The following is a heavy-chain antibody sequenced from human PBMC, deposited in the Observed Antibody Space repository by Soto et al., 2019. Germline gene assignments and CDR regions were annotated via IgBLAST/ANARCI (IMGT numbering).Heavy chain of an antibody. Sequence: QVQLQESGPGLVKPSDTLSLTCAVSGYSITNVNWWAWIRQPPGKGLEWIGYIFHSGTTHYNPSLKSRVTMSVDTSKNQFSLKVYSLTAEDTAVYYCARSPYADALDIWGQGTTVIVSS. V-gene: IGHV4-28*01. CDR1: GYSITNVNW. D-gene: IGHD2-2*01. CDR3: ARSPYADALDI. CDR2: IFHSGTT. J-gene: IGHJ3*02.